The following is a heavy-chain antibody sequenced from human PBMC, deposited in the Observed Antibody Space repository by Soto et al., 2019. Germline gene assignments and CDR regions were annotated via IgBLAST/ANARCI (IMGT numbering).Heavy chain of an antibody. CDR2: INVGNDNT. V-gene: IGHV1-3*01. CDR3: ARHFSVDYFDY. CDR1: GFTFTSSA. J-gene: IGHJ4*02. Sequence: ASVKVSCKASGFTFTSSAMEWVRQAPGQSLEWMGWINVGNDNTKYSQNFQGRVTITRDTSATTAYMELSSVTAADTAVYYCARHFSVDYFDYWGQGALVTVSS.